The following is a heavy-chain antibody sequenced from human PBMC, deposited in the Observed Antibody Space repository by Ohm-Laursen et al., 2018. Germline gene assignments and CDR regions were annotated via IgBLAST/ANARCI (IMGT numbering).Heavy chain of an antibody. CDR3: ARGTPGIAVAGADAFDI. V-gene: IGHV1-46*01. D-gene: IGHD6-19*01. Sequence: GSSVKVSCKASGYTFTSYYMHWVRQAPGQGLEWMGIINPSGGSTSYAQKFQGRVTMTRDTSTSTVYMELSSLRSEDTAVYYCARGTPGIAVAGADAFDIWGQGTMVTVSS. J-gene: IGHJ3*02. CDR1: GYTFTSYY. CDR2: INPSGGST.